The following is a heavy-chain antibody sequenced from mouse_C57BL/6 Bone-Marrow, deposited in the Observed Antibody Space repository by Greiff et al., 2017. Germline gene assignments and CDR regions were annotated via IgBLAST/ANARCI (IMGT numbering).Heavy chain of an antibody. CDR1: GYSITSDY. CDR2: ISYSGST. J-gene: IGHJ1*03. CDR3: AREKASLLCDV. D-gene: IGHD2-10*01. V-gene: IGHV3-8*01. Sequence: EVHLVESGPGLAKPSQTLSLTCSVTGYSITSDYWNWIRKFPGNKLEYMGYISYSGSTYYTHSLKSRISITRDTSKNQYYLQLNSVTTEDTATYYCAREKASLLCDVWGTGTTVTVSS.